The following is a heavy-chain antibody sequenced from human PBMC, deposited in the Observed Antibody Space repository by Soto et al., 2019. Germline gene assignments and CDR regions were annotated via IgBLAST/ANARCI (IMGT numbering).Heavy chain of an antibody. D-gene: IGHD1-7*01. V-gene: IGHV4-34*01. CDR3: ARDKTTGLFDS. CDR2: INHSGST. CDR1: GGSFSGGC. Sequence: SETLSLTCAVWGGSFSGGCWTWIRQPPGTGLEWIGEINHSGSTNYNPSLKSRVTISVDTSKNQFSLKLTSVTAADTAVYYCARDKTTGLFDSWGQGTLLTVSS. J-gene: IGHJ4*02.